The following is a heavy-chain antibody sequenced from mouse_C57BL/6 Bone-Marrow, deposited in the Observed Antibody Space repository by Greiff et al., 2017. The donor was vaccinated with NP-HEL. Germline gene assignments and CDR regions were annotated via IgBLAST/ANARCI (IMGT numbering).Heavy chain of an antibody. CDR1: GFTFSSYG. D-gene: IGHD1-1*01. J-gene: IGHJ2*01. CDR2: ISSGGSYT. CDR3: ARHGYYGSSPDY. V-gene: IGHV5-6*01. Sequence: EVKLMESGGDLVKPGGSLKLSCAASGFTFSSYGMSWVRQTPDKRLEWVATISSGGSYTYYPDSVKGRFTISRDNAKNTLYLQMSSLKSEDTAMYYCARHGYYGSSPDYWGRGTTLTVSS.